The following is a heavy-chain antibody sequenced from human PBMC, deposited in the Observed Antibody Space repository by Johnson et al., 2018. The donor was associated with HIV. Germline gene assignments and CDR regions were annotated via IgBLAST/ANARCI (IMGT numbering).Heavy chain of an antibody. J-gene: IGHJ3*02. Sequence: VQLVESGGGLVQPGRSLRLSCAASGFTFDDYAMHWVRQAPGKGLEWVSGISWNSGSIGYADSVKGRFTISRDNAKNSLYLQLNSLRAEDTALYYCARDMSYYDSSGYLDDAFDIWGQGTMVTVSS. CDR2: ISWNSGSI. CDR3: ARDMSYYDSSGYLDDAFDI. V-gene: IGHV3-9*01. CDR1: GFTFDDYA. D-gene: IGHD3-22*01.